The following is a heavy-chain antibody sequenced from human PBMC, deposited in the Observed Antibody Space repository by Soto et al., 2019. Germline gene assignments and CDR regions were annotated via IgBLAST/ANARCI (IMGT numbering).Heavy chain of an antibody. CDR1: GYIFTAYS. V-gene: IGHV1-46*01. D-gene: IGHD2-15*01. CDR3: AREENCRGGTCYSEYFHH. CDR2: VNPSGGSA. J-gene: IGHJ1*01. Sequence: SVKVSCKTSGYIFTAYSMHWVRQAPGQGLEWMGVVNPSGGSAHYAQSFEGRVTLTRDTSTSTFYMELSSLRSEDTAVYYCAREENCRGGTCYSEYFHHWGQGTLVTVSS.